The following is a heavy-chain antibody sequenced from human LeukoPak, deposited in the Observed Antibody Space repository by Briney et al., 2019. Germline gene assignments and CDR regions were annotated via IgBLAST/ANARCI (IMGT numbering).Heavy chain of an antibody. J-gene: IGHJ4*02. D-gene: IGHD6-19*01. CDR3: ARGRYSSGWYDY. CDR1: GYTFTSYD. Sequence: ASAKVSCKHSGYTFTSYDINWVRQATGQGLEWMGWMNPNSGNTGYAQKFQGRVTMTRNTSISTAYMELSSLRSEDTAVYYCARGRYSSGWYDYWGQGTLVTVSS. CDR2: MNPNSGNT. V-gene: IGHV1-8*01.